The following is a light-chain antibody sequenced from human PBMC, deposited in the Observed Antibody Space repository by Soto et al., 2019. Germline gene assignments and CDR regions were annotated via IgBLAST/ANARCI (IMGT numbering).Light chain of an antibody. CDR2: KDS. CDR1: ALPKQY. CDR3: QSADSSGTAV. Sequence: SYEPTQPPSVSVSPGQTARITCSGDALPKQYAYWYQQKPGQAPVLVIYKDSERPSGIPERFSGSSSGTTVTLTISGVQAEDEADYYCQSADSSGTAVFGGGTQLTVL. J-gene: IGLJ7*01. V-gene: IGLV3-25*03.